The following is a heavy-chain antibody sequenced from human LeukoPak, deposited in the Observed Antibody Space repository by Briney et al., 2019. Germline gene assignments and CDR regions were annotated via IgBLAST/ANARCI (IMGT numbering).Heavy chain of an antibody. CDR1: GYTFTSYG. D-gene: IGHD6-19*01. Sequence: ASVKVSCTASGYTFTSYGFSWVRQAPGQGLEWMGWISAYNGNTNYAQKFQGRVTMTTDTSTSTAYMELRSLRSDDTAVYYCARDLGYSSGWYFDYWGQGTLVTVSS. CDR2: ISAYNGNT. CDR3: ARDLGYSSGWYFDY. J-gene: IGHJ4*02. V-gene: IGHV1-18*01.